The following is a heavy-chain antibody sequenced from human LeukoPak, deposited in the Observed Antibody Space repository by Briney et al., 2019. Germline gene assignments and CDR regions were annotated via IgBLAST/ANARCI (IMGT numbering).Heavy chain of an antibody. V-gene: IGHV4-59*01. CDR3: ARGEDFERYYLAY. CDR2: IYCTGTT. D-gene: IGHD3-9*01. CDR1: GGSISIYY. J-gene: IGHJ4*02. Sequence: PSETLSLTCSVSGGSISIYYWTCIRQIPGKGLEGIGYIYCTGTTNYNPLFESRATISVDTSKNQFSLKRTSVTAADTAVYFCARGEDFERYYLAYWGQGTLVTVSS.